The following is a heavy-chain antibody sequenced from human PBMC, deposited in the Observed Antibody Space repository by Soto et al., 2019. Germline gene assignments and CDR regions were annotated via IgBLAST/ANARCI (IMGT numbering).Heavy chain of an antibody. V-gene: IGHV4-59*01. J-gene: IGHJ6*02. CDR1: GGSISSYY. D-gene: IGHD1-1*01. Sequence: SETLSLTCTVSGGSISSYYWSWIRQPPGKGLEWIGYIYYSGSTNYNPSLKSRVTISVDTPKNQFSLKLSSVTAADTAVYSCARDSVEPPFYGMDVWGQGTTVTVSS. CDR3: ARDSVEPPFYGMDV. CDR2: IYYSGST.